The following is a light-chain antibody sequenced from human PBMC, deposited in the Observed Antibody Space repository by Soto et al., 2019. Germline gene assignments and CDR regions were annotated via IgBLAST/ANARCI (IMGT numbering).Light chain of an antibody. J-gene: IGKJ5*01. CDR3: QQSYSTLSIT. CDR2: AVS. Sequence: DIQMTQSPSSLSASVGDRVTITCRASESISRHLNWYQQKPGKAPNLLIYAVSSLQNGVPSRFSGSGSGTDFTLTISNLQPEDFATYYCQQSYSTLSITFGQGTRLEIK. CDR1: ESISRH. V-gene: IGKV1-39*01.